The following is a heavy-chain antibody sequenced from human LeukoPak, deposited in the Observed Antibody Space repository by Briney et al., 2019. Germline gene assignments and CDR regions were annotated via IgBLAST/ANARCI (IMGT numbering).Heavy chain of an antibody. CDR2: IYYSGNT. CDR3: ARHQVGSSWYREAWFDP. J-gene: IGHJ5*02. V-gene: IGHV4-39*01. CDR1: GGSIRSTSYY. D-gene: IGHD6-13*01. Sequence: PSETLSLTCTVSGGSIRSTSYYWGWIRQPPGKGLEWIGSIYYSGNTYYNPSLKSRVTISVDTSKNQFSLKLSSVTAADTAVYYCARHQVGSSWYREAWFDPWGQGTLVTVSS.